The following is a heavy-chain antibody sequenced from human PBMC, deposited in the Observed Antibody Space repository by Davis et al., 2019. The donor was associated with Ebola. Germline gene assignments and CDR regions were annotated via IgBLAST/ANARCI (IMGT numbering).Heavy chain of an antibody. D-gene: IGHD2-2*01. V-gene: IGHV4-61*01. CDR3: ARGRRIVVVPAARGGGYGMDV. CDR2: ISYSGST. Sequence: SETLSLTCTVSGGSVSSGSYYWSWMRPPPGKGREWIGYISYSGSTNYDPSLTSRVTITVDTSKNQFPLMLNSVTAADTAVYYCARGRRIVVVPAARGGGYGMDVWGQGTTVTVSS. J-gene: IGHJ6*02. CDR1: GGSVSSGSYY.